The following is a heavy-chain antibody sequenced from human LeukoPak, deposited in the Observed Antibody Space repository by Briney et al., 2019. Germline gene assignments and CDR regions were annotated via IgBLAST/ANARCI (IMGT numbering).Heavy chain of an antibody. CDR1: GFTVSSNY. D-gene: IGHD5-24*01. CDR3: ARSMATIDSADAFDI. V-gene: IGHV3-66*01. J-gene: IGHJ3*02. Sequence: PGGSLRLSCAASGFTVSSNYMSWVRQAPGKGLEWVSVIYSGGSTYYADSVKGRFTISRDNSKNTLYLQMNSLRAEDTAVYYCARSMATIDSADAFDIWGQGTMVTVSS. CDR2: IYSGGST.